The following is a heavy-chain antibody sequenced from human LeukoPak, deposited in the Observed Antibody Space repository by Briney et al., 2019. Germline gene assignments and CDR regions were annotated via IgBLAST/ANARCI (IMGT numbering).Heavy chain of an antibody. CDR1: GFTFSDYY. J-gene: IGHJ3*02. D-gene: IGHD6-13*01. CDR2: ISSSGSTI. Sequence: PGGSLRLSCAASGFTFSDYYMSWIRQAPGKGLEGVSYISSSGSTIYYADSVKGRFTISRDNAKNSLYLQMNSLRAEDTAVYYCARRSSSWYDVTFDIWGQGTMVTVSS. V-gene: IGHV3-11*04. CDR3: ARRSSSWYDVTFDI.